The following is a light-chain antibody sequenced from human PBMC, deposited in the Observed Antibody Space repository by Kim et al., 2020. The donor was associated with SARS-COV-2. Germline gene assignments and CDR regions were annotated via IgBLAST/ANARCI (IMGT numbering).Light chain of an antibody. CDR3: LQHNSYPIT. CDR1: QDIRND. Sequence: ASVGDRVTSTGRASQDIRNDLGWYQQSPGRAPKRLIYGASSLQSGVPSRFSGSGSGTEFTLTISSLQPEDFATYFCLQHNSYPITFGQGTRLEIK. CDR2: GAS. V-gene: IGKV1-17*01. J-gene: IGKJ5*01.